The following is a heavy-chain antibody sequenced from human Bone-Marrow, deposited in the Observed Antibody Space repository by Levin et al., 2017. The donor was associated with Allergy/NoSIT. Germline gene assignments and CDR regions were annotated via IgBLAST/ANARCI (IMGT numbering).Heavy chain of an antibody. CDR3: TAQQNDVWRGDYKCDF. CDR1: GLSFIHAW. CDR2: IKSKGSGETT. D-gene: IGHD3-3*01. J-gene: IGHJ4*02. Sequence: GGSLRLSCAASGLSFIHAWMNWVRQAPGKGLEWVGRIKSKGSGETTDYAAPVKGRFTISRDDSTNTLYLQMNSLKTEDTAVYYCTAQQNDVWRGDYKCDFWGQGTLVTISS. V-gene: IGHV3-15*07.